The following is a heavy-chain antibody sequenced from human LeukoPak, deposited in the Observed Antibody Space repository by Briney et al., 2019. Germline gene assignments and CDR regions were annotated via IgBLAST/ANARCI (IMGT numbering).Heavy chain of an antibody. J-gene: IGHJ4*02. V-gene: IGHV1-2*02. D-gene: IGHD6-19*01. CDR1: GYTFTGCY. CDR2: INPDSGGT. Sequence: ASVKVSCKASGYTFTGCYMHWVRHAPGQGLEWMGWINPDSGGTHYAQKFQDRVTMTRDTSISTAYMELSSLRSDDTALYYCATGSSLDGSSGWPTHYYWGQGALVTVSS. CDR3: ATGSSLDGSSGWPTHYY.